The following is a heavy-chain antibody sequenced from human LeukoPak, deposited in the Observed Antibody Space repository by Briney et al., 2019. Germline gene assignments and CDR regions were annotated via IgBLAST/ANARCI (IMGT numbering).Heavy chain of an antibody. CDR1: AFTVSINY. J-gene: IGHJ4*02. V-gene: IGHV3-66*01. CDR2: IYSGGST. CDR3: ARGGNNPFDY. Sequence: GGSLRLSCAASAFTVSINYMSWVRQAPGKGLKWVSVIYSGGSTYYAESVKGRFTISTDNSKNTLYLQMNSLRAEDTAVYFCARGGNNPFDYWGQGNLVTVSS. D-gene: IGHD1-14*01.